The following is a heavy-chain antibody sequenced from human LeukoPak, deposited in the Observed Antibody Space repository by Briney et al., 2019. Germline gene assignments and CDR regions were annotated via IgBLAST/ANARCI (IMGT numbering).Heavy chain of an antibody. CDR2: IIPFLGMT. J-gene: IGHJ4*02. CDR3: ARGFESSTSFVSDSDF. V-gene: IGHV1-69*04. Sequence: SVKVSCKASGGTFSRYGISWVRQAPGQGLEWMGRIIPFLGMTDYAQKSQGRVTIAADKSTTTAYMELSSLRSEDTAVYFCARGFESSTSFVSDSDFWGQGSLVTVSS. CDR1: GGTFSRYG. D-gene: IGHD6-13*01.